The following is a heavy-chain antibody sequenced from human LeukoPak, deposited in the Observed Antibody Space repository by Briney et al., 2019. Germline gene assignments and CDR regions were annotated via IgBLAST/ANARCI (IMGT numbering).Heavy chain of an antibody. CDR2: ISSSSSYI. CDR1: GFTFSSYS. J-gene: IGHJ3*02. D-gene: IGHD2-2*01. V-gene: IGHV3-21*01. Sequence: GGSLRLSCAASGFTFSSYSMNWVRQAPGKGLEWVSSISSSSSYIYYADTVKGRFTISRDNAKNSLYLQMNSLRAEDKAVYYCARTCSSTSCYARGHDAFDIWGQGTMVTVSS. CDR3: ARTCSSTSCYARGHDAFDI.